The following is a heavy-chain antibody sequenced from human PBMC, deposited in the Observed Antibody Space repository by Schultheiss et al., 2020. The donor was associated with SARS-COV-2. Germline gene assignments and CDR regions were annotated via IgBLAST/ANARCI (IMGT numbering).Heavy chain of an antibody. D-gene: IGHD1-1*01. CDR2: ASYSGDT. J-gene: IGHJ4*02. V-gene: IGHV4-59*01. CDR1: GASITSSY. Sequence: SETLSLTCSVSGASITSSYWTWIRQAPGKGPEWIGYASYSGDTNYNPSVNSRVTISIDTSKNQFSLNLTSVTAADTAVYYCARVPSGNWHYFDYWSQGTLVTVSS. CDR3: ARVPSGNWHYFDY.